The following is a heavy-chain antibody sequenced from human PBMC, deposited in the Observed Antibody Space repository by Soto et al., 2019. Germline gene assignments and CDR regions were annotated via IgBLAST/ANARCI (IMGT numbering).Heavy chain of an antibody. Sequence: QVHLQESGPRLVEPSETLSLTCSVSGDSIRNSGHYWGWVRQPPGKGLEWIGSVYYSGTSYRKPSLKSPLPLSIETSKDQFTLRLTSVTAADTAIYYCARPATVAPPDAFQVWSQGTLVTVSS. CDR3: ARPATVAPPDAFQV. J-gene: IGHJ3*01. D-gene: IGHD6-19*01. CDR1: GDSIRNSGHY. CDR2: VYYSGTS. V-gene: IGHV4-39*01.